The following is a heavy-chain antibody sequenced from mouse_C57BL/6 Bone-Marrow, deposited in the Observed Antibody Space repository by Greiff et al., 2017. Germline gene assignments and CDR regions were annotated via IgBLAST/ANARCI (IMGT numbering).Heavy chain of an antibody. CDR1: GYTFTSYW. V-gene: IGHV1-64*01. CDR3: AIRRVPGSRTFYFDY. D-gene: IGHD1-1*01. CDR2: IHPNSGST. J-gene: IGHJ2*01. Sequence: QVQLQQPGAELVKPGASVKLSCKASGYTFTSYWMHWVKQRPGQGLEWIGMIHPNSGSTNYNEKFKSKATLTVDKSSSTAYMQLSSLTSEDSAVYYCAIRRVPGSRTFYFDYWGQGTTLTVSS.